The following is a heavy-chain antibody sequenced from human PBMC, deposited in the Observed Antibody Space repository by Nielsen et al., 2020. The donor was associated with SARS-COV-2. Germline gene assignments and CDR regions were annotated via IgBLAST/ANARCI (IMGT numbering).Heavy chain of an antibody. J-gene: IGHJ4*02. V-gene: IGHV3-21*01. CDR2: ISSSSSYI. Sequence: LSLTCAASGFTFSSYSMNWVRQAPGKGLEWVSSISSSSSYIYYADSVKGRFTISRDNAKNSLYLQMNSLRAEDTAVYYCARGALTYYDFWSGYYTGIGDYWGQGTLVTVSS. CDR3: ARGALTYYDFWSGYYTGIGDY. CDR1: GFTFSSYS. D-gene: IGHD3-3*01.